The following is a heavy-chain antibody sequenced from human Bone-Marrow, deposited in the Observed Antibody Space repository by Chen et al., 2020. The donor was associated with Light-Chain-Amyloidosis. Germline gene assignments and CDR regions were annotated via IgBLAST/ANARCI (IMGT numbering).Heavy chain of an antibody. V-gene: IGHV4-34*01. Sequence: QVHLQQLGAGLLKPSETLSLTCAVYAGSFSGYYWSWIRQPPGKGLEWIGEINHSGSTNYNPSLKSRVTISVDTSKNQFSLKLSSVTAADTAVYYCARGDFRQDYFDYWGQGTLVTVSS. CDR3: ARGDFRQDYFDY. CDR2: INHSGST. J-gene: IGHJ4*02. CDR1: AGSFSGYY.